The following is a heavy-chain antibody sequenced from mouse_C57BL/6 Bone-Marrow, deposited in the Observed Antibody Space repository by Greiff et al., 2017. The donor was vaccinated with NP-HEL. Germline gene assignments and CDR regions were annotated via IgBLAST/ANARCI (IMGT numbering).Heavy chain of an antibody. CDR2: IDPSDSYT. V-gene: IGHV1-59*01. CDR1: GYTFTSYW. CDR3: AGPWFAY. J-gene: IGHJ3*01. Sequence: QVQLQQPGAELVRPGTSVKLSCKASGYTFTSYWMHWVKQRPGQGLEWIGVIDPSDSYTNYNQKFTGKATLTVDTSSSTAYMQLSSLTSEDSAVYYCAGPWFAYWGQGTLVTVSA.